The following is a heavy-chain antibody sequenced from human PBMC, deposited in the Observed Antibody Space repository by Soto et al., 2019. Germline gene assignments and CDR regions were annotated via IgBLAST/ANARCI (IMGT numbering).Heavy chain of an antibody. D-gene: IGHD4-17*01. Sequence: QVQLVQSGAEVKKPGSSVKVSCKASGGTFSRYAISWVRQAPGQGLEWMGGIIPIFGTANYAQKFQGRVTITADESTSTAYMELSSLRSEDTAVYYCARAVHDYGDYCLNYWGQGTLVTVSS. J-gene: IGHJ4*02. CDR2: IIPIFGTA. CDR1: GGTFSRYA. V-gene: IGHV1-69*01. CDR3: ARAVHDYGDYCLNY.